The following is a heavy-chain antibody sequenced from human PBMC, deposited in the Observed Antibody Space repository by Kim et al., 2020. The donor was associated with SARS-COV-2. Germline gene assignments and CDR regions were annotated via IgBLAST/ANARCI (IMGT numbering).Heavy chain of an antibody. CDR3: ARTPGYCSGGSCYPEFDP. V-gene: IGHV5-51*01. D-gene: IGHD2-15*01. CDR1: GYSFTSYW. CDR2: IYPGDSDT. Sequence: GESLKISCKGSGYSFTSYWIGWVRQMPGKGLEWMGIIYPGDSDTRYSPSFQGQVTISADKSISTAYLQWSSLKASDTAMYYCARTPGYCSGGSCYPEFDPGGQGTLVTVSS. J-gene: IGHJ5*02.